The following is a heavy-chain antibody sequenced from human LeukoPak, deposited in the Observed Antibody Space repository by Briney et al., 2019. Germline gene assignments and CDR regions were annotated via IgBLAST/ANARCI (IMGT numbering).Heavy chain of an antibody. CDR3: AKDWEDIVVVPAALFDY. CDR1: GFTFSSYA. J-gene: IGHJ4*02. Sequence: GSSLRLSCAASGFTFSSYAMSWVRQAPGKGLEWVSAISGSGGSTYYADSVKGRFTISRDNSKNTLYLQMNSLRAEDTAVYYCAKDWEDIVVVPAALFDYWGQGTLVTVSS. D-gene: IGHD2-2*01. CDR2: ISGSGGST. V-gene: IGHV3-23*01.